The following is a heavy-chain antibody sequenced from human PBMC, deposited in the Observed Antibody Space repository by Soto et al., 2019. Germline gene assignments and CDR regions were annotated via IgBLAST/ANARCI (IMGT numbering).Heavy chain of an antibody. Sequence: TSETLSLTCGVSGDTISTGGYSWAWIRQPPGKALEWIGHIYHSGSTYYNPSLKSRVTISVDRSKNQFSLKLSSVTAADTAVYYCARVPGPWGQGTLVTVSS. V-gene: IGHV4-30-2*01. J-gene: IGHJ5*02. CDR3: ARVPGP. CDR2: IYHSGST. CDR1: GDTISTGGYS.